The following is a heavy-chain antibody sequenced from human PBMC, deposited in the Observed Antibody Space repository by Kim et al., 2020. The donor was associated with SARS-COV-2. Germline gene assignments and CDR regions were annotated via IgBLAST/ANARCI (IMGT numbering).Heavy chain of an antibody. CDR1: GFTFSSYA. D-gene: IGHD6-19*01. V-gene: IGHV3-30*04. J-gene: IGHJ3*02. CDR2: ISYDGSNK. Sequence: GGSLRLSCAASGFTFSSYAMHWVRQAPGKGLEWVAVISYDGSNKYYADSVKGRFTISRDNSKNTLYLQMNSLRAEDTAVYYCASGTSLYSSGWYIAFDIWGQGTMVTVSS. CDR3: ASGTSLYSSGWYIAFDI.